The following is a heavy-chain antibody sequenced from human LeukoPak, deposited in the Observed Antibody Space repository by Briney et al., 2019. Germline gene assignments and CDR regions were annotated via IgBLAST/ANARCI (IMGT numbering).Heavy chain of an antibody. CDR3: ARRTIGNVLPCY. CDR1: GGSFSGYY. CDR2: INHSGST. J-gene: IGHJ4*02. Sequence: PSETLSLTCAVYGGSFSGYYWSWIRQPPGKGLEWIGEINHSGSTNYNPSLKSRITISVDTSKNQFSLKLSSVTAADTAVYYCARRTIGNVLPCYWGQGTLVTVSS. V-gene: IGHV4-34*01. D-gene: IGHD3-10*01.